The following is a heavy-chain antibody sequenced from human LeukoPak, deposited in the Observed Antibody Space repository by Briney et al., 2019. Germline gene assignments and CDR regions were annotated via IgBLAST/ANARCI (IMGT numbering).Heavy chain of an antibody. J-gene: IGHJ4*02. CDR2: IYSGGYT. CDR3: ARGRPAHYFDS. D-gene: IGHD6-6*01. CDR1: GFTVSSTY. Sequence: GGSLRLSCAASGFTVSSTYLTWVRQAPGKGLEWLSVIYSGGYTYYADSVKGRFFISRDISENMVYLQMNSLSVEDTAVYFYARGRPAHYFDSWGPGTLVTVS. V-gene: IGHV3-66*01.